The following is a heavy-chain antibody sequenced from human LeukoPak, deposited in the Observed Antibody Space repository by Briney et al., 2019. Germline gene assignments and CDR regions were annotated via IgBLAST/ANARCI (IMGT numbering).Heavy chain of an antibody. CDR2: ISDGGDST. D-gene: IGHD2-15*01. CDR1: GFTFSTYA. Sequence: GGSLRLSCAASGFTFSTYAMSWVRQSPGMGLEWVSSISDGGDSTHYADSVDGRITISRDNSKNTLYLQMNSLSAEDTALYYCAKGRDSPVAHFDRWGQGTLVTVSS. J-gene: IGHJ4*02. V-gene: IGHV3-23*01. CDR3: AKGRDSPVAHFDR.